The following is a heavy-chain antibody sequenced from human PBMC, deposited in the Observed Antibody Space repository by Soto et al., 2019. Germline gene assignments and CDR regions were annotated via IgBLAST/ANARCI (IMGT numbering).Heavy chain of an antibody. CDR3: ARGEDTTMATSFTFFDY. V-gene: IGHV1-69*13. J-gene: IGHJ4*02. Sequence: PVKVSCKASGGTFSSYAIIWVRQAPGQGLEWMGGIIPIFGTANYAQKFQGRVTITADESTSTAYMELSSLRSEDTAVYYCARGEDTTMATSFTFFDYWGQGTLVTVSS. CDR2: IIPIFGTA. CDR1: GGTFSSYA. D-gene: IGHD5-18*01.